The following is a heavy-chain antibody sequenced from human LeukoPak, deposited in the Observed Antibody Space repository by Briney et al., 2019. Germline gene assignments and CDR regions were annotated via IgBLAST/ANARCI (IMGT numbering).Heavy chain of an antibody. V-gene: IGHV4-34*01. CDR1: GGSISSYY. CDR2: INHSGST. CDR3: ARGEDYYDSSGYYSY. D-gene: IGHD3-22*01. J-gene: IGHJ4*02. Sequence: SETLSLTCTVSGGSISSYYWSWIRQPPGKGLEWIGEINHSGSTNYNPSLKSRVTISVDTSKNQFSLKLSSVTAADTAVYYCARGEDYYDSSGYYSYWGQGTLVTVSS.